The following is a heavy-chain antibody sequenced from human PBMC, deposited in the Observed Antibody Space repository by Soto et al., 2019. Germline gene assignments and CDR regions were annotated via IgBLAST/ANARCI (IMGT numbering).Heavy chain of an antibody. CDR2: INSKTDGGTT. Sequence: PGGSLRLSCAASGFTLSNAWINWVRQAPGKGLEWVGRINSKTDGGTTDYAAPVKGRFAISRDDSKNMVYLQMNSLKTEDTGIYYCPKDSYSTMIVVRFDDWGHGTLVTVSS. D-gene: IGHD3-22*01. CDR1: GFTLSNAW. J-gene: IGHJ4*01. CDR3: PKDSYSTMIVVRFDD. V-gene: IGHV3-15*07.